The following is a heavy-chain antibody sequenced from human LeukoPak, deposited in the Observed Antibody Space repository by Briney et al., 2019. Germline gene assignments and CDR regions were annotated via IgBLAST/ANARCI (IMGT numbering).Heavy chain of an antibody. CDR3: AKEGGGFLGCFPPRAV. D-gene: IGHD3-3*01. CDR2: ITGSGGGT. J-gene: IGHJ6*04. CDR1: GFTFSGHA. V-gene: IGHV3-23*01. Sequence: PGGSLRLSCAASGFTFSGHAMGWVRQAPGKGLEWVSSITGSGGGTYYGDSVKGRFTISRDNSMNTLFLQMNSLRAEDTAVYYCAKEGGGFLGCFPPRAVGAKGTTVTVSS.